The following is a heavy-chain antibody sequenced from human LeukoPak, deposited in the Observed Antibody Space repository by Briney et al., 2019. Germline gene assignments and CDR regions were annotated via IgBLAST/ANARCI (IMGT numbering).Heavy chain of an antibody. D-gene: IGHD1-26*01. CDR1: GYTFTGYY. V-gene: IGHV1-2*02. Sequence: ASVKVSCKASGYTFTGYYMHWVRQAPGQGLEWMGWINPNSGGTNYAQKFQGRVTMTRDTSISTAYMELSRLRSDDTAVYYCARGVWWELLQKAFDIWGQGTMVTVSS. CDR2: INPNSGGT. J-gene: IGHJ3*02. CDR3: ARGVWWELLQKAFDI.